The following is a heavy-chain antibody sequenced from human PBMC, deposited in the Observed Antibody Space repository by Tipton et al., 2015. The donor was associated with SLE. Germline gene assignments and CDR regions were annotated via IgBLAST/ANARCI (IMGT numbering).Heavy chain of an antibody. D-gene: IGHD3-10*01. Sequence: TLSLTCTVSGGSISSGGFYWTWIRQHPGKGLEWIGYIYTSGSTHSNPSLTSRIIISVDMSKNQFSLKLTSVTAADTAVYYCARDGHGSGSYDYWGQGTLVTVSS. J-gene: IGHJ4*02. V-gene: IGHV4-31*03. CDR2: IYTSGST. CDR1: GGSISSGGFY. CDR3: ARDGHGSGSYDY.